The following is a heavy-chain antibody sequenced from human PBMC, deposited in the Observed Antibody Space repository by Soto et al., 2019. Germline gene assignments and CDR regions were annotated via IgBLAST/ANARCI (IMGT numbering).Heavy chain of an antibody. Sequence: QVQLVESGGGVVQPGRSLRLSCAASGFTFSSYAMHWVRQAPGKGLEWVAVISYDGSNKYYADSVKGRFTISRDNSKNTLYLQMNSLRAEYTAVYYCARDLGGSYAYYYYYGMDVWGQGTTVTVSS. J-gene: IGHJ6*02. CDR3: ARDLGGSYAYYYYYGMDV. V-gene: IGHV3-30-3*01. D-gene: IGHD1-26*01. CDR1: GFTFSSYA. CDR2: ISYDGSNK.